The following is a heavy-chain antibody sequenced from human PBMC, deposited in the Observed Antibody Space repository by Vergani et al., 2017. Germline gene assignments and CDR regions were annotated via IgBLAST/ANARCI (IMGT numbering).Heavy chain of an antibody. Sequence: QVQLQQWGAGVVKPSQTLSLTCTVSGESLRSGSHYWSWIRQPPGKGLEWIGYIYYSGSTYYNPSLKSRVTISVDTSKNQFSLKLSSVTAADTAVYYCARDSYSIGGPSGMDGWGEGSTVTV. CDR2: IYYSGST. CDR1: GESLRSGSHY. D-gene: IGHD5-18*01. J-gene: IGHJ6*02. CDR3: ARDSYSIGGPSGMDG. V-gene: IGHV4-30-4*08.